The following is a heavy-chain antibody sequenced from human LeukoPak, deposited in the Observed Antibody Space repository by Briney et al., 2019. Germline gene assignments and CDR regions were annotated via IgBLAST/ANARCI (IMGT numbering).Heavy chain of an antibody. J-gene: IGHJ4*02. Sequence: SVKVSCKASGGTFSSYAISWVRQAPGQGLEWMGRIIPIIGIANYAQKFQGRVTITADISTSTAYMELSSLRSEDTAVYYCAIHLKEYYYDSSGYYDYWGQGTLVTVSS. D-gene: IGHD3-22*01. V-gene: IGHV1-69*04. CDR3: AIHLKEYYYDSSGYYDY. CDR2: IIPIIGIA. CDR1: GGTFSSYA.